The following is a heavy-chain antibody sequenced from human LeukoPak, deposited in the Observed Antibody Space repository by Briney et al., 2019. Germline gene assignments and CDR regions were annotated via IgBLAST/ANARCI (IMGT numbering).Heavy chain of an antibody. D-gene: IGHD3-3*02. Sequence: PSETLSLTCAVYGGSFSGYYWSWIRQPPGKGLEWIGYIYYSGSTNYNPSLKSRVTISVDTSKNQFSLKLSSVTAADTAVYYCARQGIFGVVTDYYYYGMDVWGQGTTVTVSS. CDR3: ARQGIFGVVTDYYYYGMDV. CDR1: GGSFSGYY. CDR2: IYYSGST. V-gene: IGHV4-59*08. J-gene: IGHJ6*02.